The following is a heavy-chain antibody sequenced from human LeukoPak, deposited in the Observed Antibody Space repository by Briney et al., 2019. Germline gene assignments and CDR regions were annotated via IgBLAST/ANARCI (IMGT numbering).Heavy chain of an antibody. CDR1: GFTFSSYA. V-gene: IGHV3-23*01. J-gene: IGHJ4*02. CDR2: ISGSGGST. D-gene: IGHD4-17*01. CDR3: ARLFGGVTTFDY. Sequence: EGSLRLSCAASGFTFSSYAMSWVRQAPGKGLEWVSAISGSGGSTYYADSVKGRFTISRDNAKNSMYLQMNSLSAEDTALFYCARLFGGVTTFDYWGQGTLVTVSS.